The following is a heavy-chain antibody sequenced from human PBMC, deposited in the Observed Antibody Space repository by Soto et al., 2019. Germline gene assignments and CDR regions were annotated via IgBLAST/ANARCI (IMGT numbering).Heavy chain of an antibody. V-gene: IGHV3-23*01. CDR1: GVTFSSWA. CDR3: ATRPGSGRLDV. D-gene: IGHD2-15*01. Sequence: PVGSRTVSCAAAGVTFSSWAMSWVRQAPGKGLEWVSAISGSGGSTYYADSVKGRFTISRDNSKNTLYLQMNSLRAEDTAVYYCATRPGSGRLDVWGQGTTVTVSS. J-gene: IGHJ6*02. CDR2: ISGSGGST.